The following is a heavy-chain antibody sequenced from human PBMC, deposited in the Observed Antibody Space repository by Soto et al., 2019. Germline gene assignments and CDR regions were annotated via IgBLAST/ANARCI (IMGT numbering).Heavy chain of an antibody. CDR3: ARHQRDDASRKIDC. Sequence: GESLKISCQGSGYSFTSNWIGWVRQMPGKGLEWMGIINPADSDIKYSPSFQGQVTISADRSIGTAYLQWSSLKASDTAMYYCARHQRDDASRKIDCWGQGTLVTVSS. J-gene: IGHJ4*02. CDR1: GYSFTSNW. CDR2: INPADSDI. D-gene: IGHD3-16*01. V-gene: IGHV5-51*01.